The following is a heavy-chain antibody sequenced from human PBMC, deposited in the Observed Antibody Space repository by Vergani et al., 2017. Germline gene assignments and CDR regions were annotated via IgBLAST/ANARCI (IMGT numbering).Heavy chain of an antibody. J-gene: IGHJ3*01. D-gene: IGHD2-2*01. V-gene: IGHV4-61*02. CDR2: IYVSGIT. CDR3: ARMTHCSGTTCPGAFDL. Sequence: QVQLQESGPGLVKPSQTLSLTCTVSGASINNDFYYWHWIRQPAGKGLEWIGRIYVSGITDYNSSLQSRVSMSVDTSKNQFSLKLTSVTAADTAIYYCARMTHCSGTTCPGAFDLWGQGTMVTVSA. CDR1: GASINNDFYY.